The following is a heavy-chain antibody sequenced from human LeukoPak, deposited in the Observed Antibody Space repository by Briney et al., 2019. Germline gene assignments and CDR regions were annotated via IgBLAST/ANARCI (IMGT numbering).Heavy chain of an antibody. CDR1: GFTFSSHA. V-gene: IGHV3-23*01. J-gene: IGHJ4*02. Sequence: GGSLRLSCAASGFTFSSHAMSWVRQAPGKGLEWVSAISGSGGSTYYADSVKGRFTISRDNSKNTLYLQMNSLRAEDTAVYYCARELHSSGYPYFDYWGQGTLVTVSS. CDR3: ARELHSSGYPYFDY. D-gene: IGHD3-22*01. CDR2: ISGSGGST.